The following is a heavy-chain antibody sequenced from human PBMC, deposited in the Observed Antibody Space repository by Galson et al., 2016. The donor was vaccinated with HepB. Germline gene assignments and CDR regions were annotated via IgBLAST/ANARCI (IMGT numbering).Heavy chain of an antibody. CDR2: IYYTGSS. CDR1: GGSVSSGGYY. Sequence: TLSLTCTVSGGSVSSGGYYWSWIRQHPGEGLEWIAYIYYTGSSQYNPSLKSRVTISVDTSKNQFSLKLSSVTAADTAVYYCARVKPPATGNVRDVWGQGTMVTVSS. D-gene: IGHD3-10*02. V-gene: IGHV4-31*03. J-gene: IGHJ3*01. CDR3: ARVKPPATGNVRDV.